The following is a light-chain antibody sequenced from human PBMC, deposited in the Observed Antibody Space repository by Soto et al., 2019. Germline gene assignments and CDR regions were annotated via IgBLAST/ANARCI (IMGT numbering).Light chain of an antibody. CDR3: QQYNNWPRQT. J-gene: IGKJ1*01. CDR1: QSVSSN. Sequence: EIVLTQSPGTLSLSPGERATLSCRASQSVSSNLAWYQQKPGQAPRLLIYGASTRATGIPARFSGSGSGTEFTLTISSLQSEDFAVYYCQQYNNWPRQTFGQGTKVDIK. CDR2: GAS. V-gene: IGKV3-15*01.